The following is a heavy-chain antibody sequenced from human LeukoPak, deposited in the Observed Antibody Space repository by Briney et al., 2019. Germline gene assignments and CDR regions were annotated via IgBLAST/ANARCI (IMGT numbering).Heavy chain of an antibody. Sequence: SETLSLTCTVSGGSIGNYCWSWIRQPPGKGLEWIGYIYYTGGTNYNPSLKSRLTLSVDTSRNQFSLSLNSVTAADTAVYYCARHEGLSGWNGWYDHWGQGILVTVPS. CDR2: IYYTGGT. D-gene: IGHD6-19*01. J-gene: IGHJ4*02. CDR1: GGSIGNYC. CDR3: ARHEGLSGWNGWYDH. V-gene: IGHV4-59*08.